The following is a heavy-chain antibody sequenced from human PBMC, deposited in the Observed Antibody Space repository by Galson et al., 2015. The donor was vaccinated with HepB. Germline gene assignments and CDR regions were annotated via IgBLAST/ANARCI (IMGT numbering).Heavy chain of an antibody. V-gene: IGHV3-30*04. J-gene: IGHJ4*02. CDR2: ISYDDSSK. D-gene: IGHD5-12*01. Sequence: SLRLSCAASGFIFSSYEMHWVRQAPGKGLEWVALISYDDSSKYYLDSVKGRFTISRDNSKNTSYLQMNSLTADDTAVYYCARQGDSANKIDYWGQGTLVTVSS. CDR3: ARQGDSANKIDY. CDR1: GFIFSSYE.